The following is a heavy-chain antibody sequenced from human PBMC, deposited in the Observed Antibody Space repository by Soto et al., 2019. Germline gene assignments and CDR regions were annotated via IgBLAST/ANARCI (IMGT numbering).Heavy chain of an antibody. V-gene: IGHV3-48*03. D-gene: IGHD2-8*01. CDR3: ARVPPFTNYHPCFDS. CDR2: INNLNGVI. CDR1: GFTFSNYE. Sequence: GGSLRLSCTASGFTFSNYEMNWVRQAPGKGLEWLSYINNLNGVIYYADSLRGRFTISRDNAKNSLYLQMTDLRAEDTALYYCARVPPFTNYHPCFDSWGEGVPVTVSS. J-gene: IGHJ4*02.